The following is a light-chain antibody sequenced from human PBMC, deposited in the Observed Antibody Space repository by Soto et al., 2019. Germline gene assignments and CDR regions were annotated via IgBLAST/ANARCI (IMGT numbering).Light chain of an antibody. J-gene: IGLJ1*01. CDR3: QSCDSSLSGYV. CDR1: SSNIGAGYE. CDR2: ENN. V-gene: IGLV1-40*01. Sequence: QLVLTQPPSVSAAPGQRVTISCTGSSSNIGAGYEAHWYQQVPGTAPKLLIYENNNRPSGVPDRFSGSKSGTSASLAITGLQAEDEAAYYCQSCDSSLSGYVFGTGTKLTVL.